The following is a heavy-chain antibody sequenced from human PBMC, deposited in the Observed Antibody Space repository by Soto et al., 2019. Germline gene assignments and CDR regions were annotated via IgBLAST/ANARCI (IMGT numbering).Heavy chain of an antibody. CDR3: ARTPLL. J-gene: IGHJ4*02. D-gene: IGHD1-26*01. V-gene: IGHV4-59*06. CDR2: IYHSGST. CDR1: GDSIGTYY. Sequence: ASETLSLTCTVSGDSIGTYYWSWIRQPPGKGLEWIGYIYHSGSTYYNPSLKSRVTISGDTSENQFSLKLNSVTAADTAVYYCARTPLLWGQGTLVTVSS.